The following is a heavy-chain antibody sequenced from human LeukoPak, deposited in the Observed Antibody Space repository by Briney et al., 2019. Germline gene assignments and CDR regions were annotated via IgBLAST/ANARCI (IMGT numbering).Heavy chain of an antibody. D-gene: IGHD2-15*01. V-gene: IGHV3-21*01. Sequence: GGSLRLSCAASGFTFSSYSMNWVRQAPGKGLEWVPSISSSSYIYYADSVKGRFTISRDNAKNSLYLQMNSLRAEDTAVYYCARDQIYCSGGSCYPSVFDYWGQGTLVTVS. CDR2: ISSSSYI. CDR1: GFTFSSYS. J-gene: IGHJ4*02. CDR3: ARDQIYCSGGSCYPSVFDY.